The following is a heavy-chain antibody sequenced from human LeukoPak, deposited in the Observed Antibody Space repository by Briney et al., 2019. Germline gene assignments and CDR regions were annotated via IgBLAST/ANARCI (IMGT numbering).Heavy chain of an antibody. CDR1: GFTFSSYS. CDR2: ISSSSSYI. V-gene: IGHV3-21*01. CDR3: ARDGEGYCSSTSCYTLGYYYYGMDV. J-gene: IGHJ6*02. Sequence: PGGSLRLSCAASGFTFSSYSMNWVRQAPGKGLEWVSSISSSSSYIYYADSAKGRFTISRDNAKNSLYLQMNSLRAEDTAVYYCARDGEGYCSSTSCYTLGYYYYGMDVWGQGTTVTVSS. D-gene: IGHD2-2*02.